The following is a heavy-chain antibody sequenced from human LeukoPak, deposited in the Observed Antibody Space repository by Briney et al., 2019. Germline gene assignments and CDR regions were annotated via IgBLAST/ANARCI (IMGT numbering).Heavy chain of an antibody. Sequence: PGESLTLSCAASGFTFSSHWMHWLRQAPGKGLVWVSRINTDGSSTNYAASVKGRFTISRDNAKSTLFRQMNSLRAEDTAVYYCARWRGGLYFDYWGEGSLVTVSP. V-gene: IGHV3-74*01. D-gene: IGHD4-23*01. CDR1: GFTFSSHW. CDR3: ARWRGGLYFDY. CDR2: INTDGSST. J-gene: IGHJ4*02.